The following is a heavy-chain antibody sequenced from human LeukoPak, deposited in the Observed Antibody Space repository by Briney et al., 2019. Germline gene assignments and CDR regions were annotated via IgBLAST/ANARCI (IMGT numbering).Heavy chain of an antibody. D-gene: IGHD3-9*01. Sequence: PGGSLRLSCAASGFTFSSYGMPWVRQAPGKGLEWVAVIWYDGNNKYYADSVKGRFTISRDNSKNTLYLQMNSLRAEDTAVYYCARGSLYSSYYDILTGYYKRRDDQYYYYGMDVWGQGTTVTVSS. CDR2: IWYDGNNK. CDR3: ARGSLYSSYYDILTGYYKRRDDQYYYYGMDV. V-gene: IGHV3-33*01. J-gene: IGHJ6*02. CDR1: GFTFSSYG.